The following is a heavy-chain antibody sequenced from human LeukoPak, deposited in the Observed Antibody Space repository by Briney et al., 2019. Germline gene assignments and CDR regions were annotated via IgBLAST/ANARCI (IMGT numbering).Heavy chain of an antibody. CDR1: GGSISSYY. CDR2: IYYSGST. Sequence: SETLSLTCTVSGGSISSYYWSWIRQPPGKGLEWIGYIYYSGSTYYNPSLKSRVTISVDTSKNQFSLKLSSVTAADTAVYYCARTYYSSSYDYWGQGTLVTVSS. D-gene: IGHD6-6*01. V-gene: IGHV4-59*12. J-gene: IGHJ4*02. CDR3: ARTYYSSSYDY.